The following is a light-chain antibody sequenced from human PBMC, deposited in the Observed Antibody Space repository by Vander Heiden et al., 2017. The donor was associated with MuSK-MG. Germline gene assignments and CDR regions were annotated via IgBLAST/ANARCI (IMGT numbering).Light chain of an antibody. CDR2: KAS. CDR1: QSINNW. CDR3: QQDSTLWT. J-gene: IGKJ1*01. Sequence: DIQMTQSPSTLSASVGDRVTITCRASQSINNWLAWYQQKPGKAPKLLIYKASSLESGVPSRFSGSGSGTEFTLTISSLQPDDFATFYCQQDSTLWTFGQGTKVEIK. V-gene: IGKV1-5*03.